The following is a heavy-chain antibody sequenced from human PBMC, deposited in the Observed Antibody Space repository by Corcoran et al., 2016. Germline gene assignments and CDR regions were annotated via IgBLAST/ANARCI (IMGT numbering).Heavy chain of an antibody. D-gene: IGHD3-10*01. Sequence: QVQLQESGPGLVKPSETLSLTCTVSGGSISSYYWSWIRQPAGKGLEWIGRIYTSGSTNYNPSLKSRVTMSVDTSKNQFSLKLSSVTAADTAVDYCARGGVVRGRHDGMDVWGQGTTVTVSS. V-gene: IGHV4-4*07. CDR2: IYTSGST. CDR1: GGSISSYY. CDR3: ARGGVVRGRHDGMDV. J-gene: IGHJ6*02.